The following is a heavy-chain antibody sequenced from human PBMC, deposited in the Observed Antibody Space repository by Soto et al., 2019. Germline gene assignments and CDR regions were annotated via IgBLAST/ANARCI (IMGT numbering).Heavy chain of an antibody. D-gene: IGHD2-8*01. Sequence: VGSLRLSCAASGFTFSSYSMNWVRQAPGKGLEWVSSISSSSSYIYYADSVKGRFTISRDNAKNSLYLQMNSLRAEDTAVYYCATAGMVYARYYFDYWGQGTLVTVSS. CDR2: ISSSSSYI. J-gene: IGHJ4*02. CDR1: GFTFSSYS. V-gene: IGHV3-21*01. CDR3: ATAGMVYARYYFDY.